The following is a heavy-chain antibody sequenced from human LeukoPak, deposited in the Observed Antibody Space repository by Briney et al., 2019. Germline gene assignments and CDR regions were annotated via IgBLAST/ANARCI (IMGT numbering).Heavy chain of an antibody. J-gene: IGHJ5*02. Sequence: GGSLRLSCAASGFTFSDYYMSWIRQAPGKGLEWVSYISSSGSTIYYADSVKGRFTISRDNAKNSLYLQMNSLRAEDTAVYYCARAYSSGWYRANNWFDPWGQGTLVTVSS. V-gene: IGHV3-11*01. CDR2: ISSSGSTI. CDR3: ARAYSSGWYRANNWFDP. D-gene: IGHD6-13*01. CDR1: GFTFSDYY.